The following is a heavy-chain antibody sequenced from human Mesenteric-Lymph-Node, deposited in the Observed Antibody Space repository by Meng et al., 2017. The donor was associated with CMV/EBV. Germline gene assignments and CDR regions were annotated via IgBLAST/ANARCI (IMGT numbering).Heavy chain of an antibody. Sequence: CKASGYDFTSYAMHWVRQAPGQRLEWMGWINAGNGNTKYSQKFQGRVTITRDTSASTAYMELSSLRSEDTAVYYCARGRDSSGFHFDYWGQGTLVTVSS. J-gene: IGHJ4*02. D-gene: IGHD3-22*01. CDR1: GYDFTSYA. CDR2: INAGNGNT. V-gene: IGHV1-3*01. CDR3: ARGRDSSGFHFDY.